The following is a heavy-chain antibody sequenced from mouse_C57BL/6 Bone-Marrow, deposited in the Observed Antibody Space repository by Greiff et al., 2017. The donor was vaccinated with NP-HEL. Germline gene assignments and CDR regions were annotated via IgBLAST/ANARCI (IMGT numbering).Heavy chain of an antibody. D-gene: IGHD2-5*01. V-gene: IGHV5-9-1*02. Sequence: EVQLVESGEGLVKPGGSLKLSCAASGFTFSSYAMSWVRQTPEKRLEWVAYISSGGDYIYYADTVKGRFTIARDNARNTLYLQMSSLKSEDTAMYYCTRGPTIVTHYYAMDYWGQGTSVTVSS. CDR1: GFTFSSYA. CDR2: ISSGGDYI. J-gene: IGHJ4*01. CDR3: TRGPTIVTHYYAMDY.